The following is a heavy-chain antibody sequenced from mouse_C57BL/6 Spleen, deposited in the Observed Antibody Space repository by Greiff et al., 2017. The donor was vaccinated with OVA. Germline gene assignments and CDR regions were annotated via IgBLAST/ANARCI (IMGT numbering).Heavy chain of an antibody. D-gene: IGHD2-4*01. CDR3: SGSPYDYEGWYFDV. V-gene: IGHV7-3*01. J-gene: IGHJ1*03. CDR1: GFTFTDYY. Sequence: EVKLVESGGGLVQPGGSLSLSCAASGFTFTDYYMSWVRQPPGKALEWLGVIRNKANGYTTEYSVSVKGRFTISRDNSQSILYLQMHALRAEDSSTYYCSGSPYDYEGWYFDVWGTGTTVTVSS. CDR2: IRNKANGYTT.